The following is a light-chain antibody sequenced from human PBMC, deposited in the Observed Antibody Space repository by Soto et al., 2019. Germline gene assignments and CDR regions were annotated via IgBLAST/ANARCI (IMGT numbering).Light chain of an antibody. CDR3: MQRTHWPPYT. Sequence: EVVMTQSPLSLPVTRGQPASISCSSSQSLAFIDGKPYLTWFHQRPGQSPRRLIYNVSNRASGVPERFIGSGLVTDFTLKISRGEAEDVGNDYCMQRTHWPPYTFGQGTKLELK. V-gene: IGKV2-30*01. J-gene: IGKJ2*01. CDR1: QSLAFIDGKPY. CDR2: NVS.